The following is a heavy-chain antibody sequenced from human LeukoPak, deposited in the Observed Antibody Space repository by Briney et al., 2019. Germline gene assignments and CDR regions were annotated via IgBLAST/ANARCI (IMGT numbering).Heavy chain of an antibody. V-gene: IGHV4-30-2*01. CDR3: ARKSPNYYGSGSLFQSTYYFDY. Sequence: SETLSLTCTVSGGSISSGGYYWSWIRQPPGKGLEWIGYIYHSGSTYYNPSLKSRVTISVDRSKNQFSLKLSSVTAADTAVYYCARKSPNYYGSGSLFQSTYYFDYWGQGTLVTVSS. CDR2: IYHSGST. D-gene: IGHD3-10*01. CDR1: GGSISSGGYY. J-gene: IGHJ4*02.